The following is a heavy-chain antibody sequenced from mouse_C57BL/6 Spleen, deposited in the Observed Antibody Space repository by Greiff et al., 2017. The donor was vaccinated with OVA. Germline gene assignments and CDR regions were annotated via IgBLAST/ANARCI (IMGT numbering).Heavy chain of an antibody. CDR3: ARDEGLRLDYAMDY. CDR2: IYPGDGDT. J-gene: IGHJ4*01. Sequence: VMLVESGAELVKPGASVKISCKASGYAFSSYWMNWVKQRPGKGLEWIGQIYPGDGDTNYNGKFKGKATLTADKSSSTAYMQLSSLTSEDSAVYFCARDEGLRLDYAMDYWGQGTSVTVSS. V-gene: IGHV1-80*01. D-gene: IGHD2-4*01. CDR1: GYAFSSYW.